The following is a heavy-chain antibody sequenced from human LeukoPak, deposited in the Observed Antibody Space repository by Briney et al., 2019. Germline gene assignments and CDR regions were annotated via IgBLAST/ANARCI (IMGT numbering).Heavy chain of an antibody. J-gene: IGHJ4*02. CDR2: IWYDGSDE. CDR1: GFTFSSHG. Sequence: GGSLRLSCAASGFTFSSHGMHWVRQAPGKGLEWVSIIWYDGSDEYYADSVKGRFTISRDNSKNTLYLQMNTLRAEDTAVYYCARDGGYHTSGPFDYWGQGTLVTVSS. V-gene: IGHV3-33*01. CDR3: ARDGGYHTSGPFDY. D-gene: IGHD3-22*01.